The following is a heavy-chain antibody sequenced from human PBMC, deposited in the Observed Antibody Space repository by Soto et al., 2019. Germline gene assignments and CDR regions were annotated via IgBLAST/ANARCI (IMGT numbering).Heavy chain of an antibody. CDR1: GGLFSSYA. CDR3: ARGRSGYVWFNEF. CDR2: IIPVFGTT. Sequence: QEQLVQSGAEVKKPGSSVKVSCKDTGGLFSSYAISWVRQAPGQGLEWMGGIIPVFGTTYYAQKFQDRVTITADESTNTAYMELSSLRSEDTAMYYCARGRSGYVWFNEFWGQGSLVTVSS. D-gene: IGHD3-22*01. V-gene: IGHV1-69*01. J-gene: IGHJ4*02.